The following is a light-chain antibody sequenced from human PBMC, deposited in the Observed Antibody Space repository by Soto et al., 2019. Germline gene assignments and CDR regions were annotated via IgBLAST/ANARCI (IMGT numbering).Light chain of an antibody. V-gene: IGKV1-27*01. CDR2: AAS. CDR1: QDISNY. J-gene: IGKJ1*01. CDR3: PWT. Sequence: DIQMTQSPSSLSASVGDRVTITCRASQDISNYLAWYQQKPGKVPKLLIYAASTLHSGVPSRFSGSGSGTDFTLTISGLQPEDVADYGAPWTFGQGTKVEIE.